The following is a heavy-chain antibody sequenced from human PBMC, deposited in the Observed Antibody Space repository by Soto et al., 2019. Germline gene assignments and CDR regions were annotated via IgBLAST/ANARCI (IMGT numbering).Heavy chain of an antibody. CDR3: AKTSGYYLYDY. CDR1: GLTFSISA. V-gene: IGHV1-58*01. D-gene: IGHD3-22*01. CDR2: IVVGSGST. J-gene: IGHJ4*02. Sequence: SLKVSCKASGLTFSISAVQWVRQARGQRLEWIGWIVVGSGSTKYAQQFQERVTITRDMSTSTAYMELSSLRSEDTAVYYCAKTSGYYLYDYWGQGTLVTVSS.